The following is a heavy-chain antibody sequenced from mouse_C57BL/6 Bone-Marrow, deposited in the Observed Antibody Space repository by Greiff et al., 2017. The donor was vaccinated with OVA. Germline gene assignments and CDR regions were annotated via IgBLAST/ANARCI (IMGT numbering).Heavy chain of an antibody. V-gene: IGHV5-4*01. CDR3: ARDTTVVATEAMDY. Sequence: EVMLVESGGGLVKPGGSLKLSCAASGFTFSSYAMSWVRQTPEKRLEWVATISDGGSYTYYPDNVKGRFTISRDNAKNNLYLQMSHLKSEDTAMYYCARDTTVVATEAMDYWGQGTSVTVSS. J-gene: IGHJ4*01. D-gene: IGHD1-1*01. CDR2: ISDGGSYT. CDR1: GFTFSSYA.